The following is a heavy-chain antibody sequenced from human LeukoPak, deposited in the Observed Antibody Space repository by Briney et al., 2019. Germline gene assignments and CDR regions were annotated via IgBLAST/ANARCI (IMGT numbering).Heavy chain of an antibody. D-gene: IGHD6-19*01. V-gene: IGHV3-7*01. CDR2: IKQDGSEK. Sequence: GGSLRLSCAASGFTFSSYWMSWVRQAPGKGLEWVANIKQDGSEKYYVDSVKGRFTISRDNAKNSLYLQMNSLRAEDTAVYYCASLKGQWLVPTHYFGYWGQGTLVTVSS. CDR1: GFTFSSYW. CDR3: ASLKGQWLVPTHYFGY. J-gene: IGHJ4*02.